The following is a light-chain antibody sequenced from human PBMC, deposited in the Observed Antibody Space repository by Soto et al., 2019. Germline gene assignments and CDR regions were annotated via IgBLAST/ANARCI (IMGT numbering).Light chain of an antibody. V-gene: IGKV3-11*01. CDR3: QQRSNWPT. CDR1: QSVGSD. CDR2: DAS. J-gene: IGKJ1*01. Sequence: EIVMTQSPATLSVSPGERATLSCRASQSVGSDLAWYQQKPGQAPRLLIYDASNRATGIPARFSGSGSGTDFTLTISSLEPEDFAVYYCQQRSNWPTFGQGTKVDIK.